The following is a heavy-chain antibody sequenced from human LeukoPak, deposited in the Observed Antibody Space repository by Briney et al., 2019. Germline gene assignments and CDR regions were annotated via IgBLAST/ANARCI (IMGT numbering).Heavy chain of an antibody. CDR1: GFTFDDYT. D-gene: IGHD1-26*01. CDR3: AKGFASSGSYQNDAFDI. V-gene: IGHV3-43*01. CDR2: ISWDGGST. J-gene: IGHJ3*02. Sequence: PGGSLRLSCAASGFTFDDYTMHWVRQAPGKGLEWVSLISWDGGSTYYADSVKGRFTISRDNSKNSLYLQMNSLRTEDTALYYCAKGFASSGSYQNDAFDIWGQGTMVTVSS.